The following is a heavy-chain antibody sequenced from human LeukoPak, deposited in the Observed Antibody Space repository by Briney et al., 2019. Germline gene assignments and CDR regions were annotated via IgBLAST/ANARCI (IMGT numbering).Heavy chain of an antibody. CDR2: TLFDGSNK. D-gene: IGHD2-21*02. CDR1: AFTFSTYG. Sequence: PGRSLRLSCAVSAFTFSTYGMHWVRQAPGNGLEWVAVTLFDGSNKFYVDSVKGRFTISRDNSKNTVYLQMNSLRAEDTAVYYCARDDFYYYYIDVWGKGTTVTVSS. J-gene: IGHJ6*03. V-gene: IGHV3-33*01. CDR3: ARDDFYYYYIDV.